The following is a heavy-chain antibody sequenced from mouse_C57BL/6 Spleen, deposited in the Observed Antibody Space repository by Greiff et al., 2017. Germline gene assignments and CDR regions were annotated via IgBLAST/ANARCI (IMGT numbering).Heavy chain of an antibody. CDR2: IDPSDSYT. Sequence: VKLQQPGAELVRPGTSVKLSCKASGYTFTSYWMHWVKQRPGQGLEWIGVIDPSDSYTNYNQKFKGKATLTVDTSSSTAYMQLSSLTSEDSAVYYCARGTYDGYLDYWGQGTTLTVSS. CDR3: ARGTYDGYLDY. J-gene: IGHJ2*01. CDR1: GYTFTSYW. V-gene: IGHV1-59*01. D-gene: IGHD2-3*01.